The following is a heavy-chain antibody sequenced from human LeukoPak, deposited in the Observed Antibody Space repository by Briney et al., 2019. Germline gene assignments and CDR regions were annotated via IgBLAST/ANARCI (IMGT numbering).Heavy chain of an antibody. V-gene: IGHV4-4*02. Sequence: SETLSLTGAVYAGSISSSNWWSWVRQPPGKGLGWIGEIYHSGSTNHNPSLKSRVTISVDKSKHQISLKLSSVTAADTAVYYCARGEIGYSSSWYLAKKYYYYMDVWGKGITVTVSS. CDR3: ARGEIGYSSSWYLAKKYYYYMDV. D-gene: IGHD6-13*01. J-gene: IGHJ6*03. CDR1: AGSISSSNW. CDR2: IYHSGST.